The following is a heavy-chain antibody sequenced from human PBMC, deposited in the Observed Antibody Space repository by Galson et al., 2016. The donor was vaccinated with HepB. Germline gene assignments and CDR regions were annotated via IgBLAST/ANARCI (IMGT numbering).Heavy chain of an antibody. V-gene: IGHV3-53*01. CDR2: IYSAGST. Sequence: SLRLSCAASGFSVSSNYIGWVRQAPGKGLEWVSLIYSAGSTYYADSVQGRFIISRDNSKNTLYLQMNSLRVEDTAVYYCAKGYSSLRRFFDYWGRGILVTVSS. J-gene: IGHJ4*02. CDR3: AKGYSSLRRFFDY. D-gene: IGHD1-26*01. CDR1: GFSVSSNY.